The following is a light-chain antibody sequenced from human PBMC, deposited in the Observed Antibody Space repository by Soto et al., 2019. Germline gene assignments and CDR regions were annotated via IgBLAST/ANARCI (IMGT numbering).Light chain of an antibody. J-gene: IGKJ1*01. Sequence: DIVMTQSPDSLAVSLGERATINCKSSQSVLYSSNNKNYLAWYQQKPGQPPKLLIYWASNRESGVPDRFSGSGSGTDFTLTISSLQAEDVAVYSCQQYYNTPPTFGQGTKVEIK. CDR2: WAS. CDR1: QSVLYSSNNKNY. CDR3: QQYYNTPPT. V-gene: IGKV4-1*01.